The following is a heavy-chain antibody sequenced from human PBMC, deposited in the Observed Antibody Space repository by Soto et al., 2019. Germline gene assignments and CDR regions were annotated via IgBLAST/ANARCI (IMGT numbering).Heavy chain of an antibody. CDR3: ATAPRTGVGGGDY. V-gene: IGHV4-61*01. J-gene: IGHJ4*02. CDR2: IHYSGST. D-gene: IGHD7-27*01. CDR1: GGSVNSGNYY. Sequence: QVQLQESGPGLVKPSETLSLTCTVSGGSVNSGNYYWSWIRQPPGKGLEWIAYIHYSGSTNYNPPLKSRVTLPIDRSKNQSSLKPGSVPAADTAVYYCATAPRTGVGGGDYRGQGTLVTVSS.